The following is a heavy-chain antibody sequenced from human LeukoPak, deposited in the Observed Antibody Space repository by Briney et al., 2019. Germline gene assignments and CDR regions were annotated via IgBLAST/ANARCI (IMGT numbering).Heavy chain of an antibody. D-gene: IGHD6-19*01. V-gene: IGHV3-23*01. CDR1: GFTFSTFA. CDR3: ARHHRAGWVNDAFDI. CDR2: ISETGRST. Sequence: GGSLRLSCVASGFTFSTFAMNWVRQAPGKGLEWVSTISETGRSTYYADSVKGQFTISRDNSKNTLYLQMNSLRAEDTAVYYCARHHRAGWVNDAFDIWGQGTMVTVSS. J-gene: IGHJ3*02.